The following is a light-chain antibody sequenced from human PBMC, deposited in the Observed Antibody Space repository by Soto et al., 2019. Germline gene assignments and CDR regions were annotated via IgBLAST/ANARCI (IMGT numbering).Light chain of an antibody. J-gene: IGKJ4*01. Sequence: EIVLTQSPASLSLSPGESATLSCRASQSVGGYLAWYQQKPGRAPRLLIYDASNRATGIPARFSGSGSGTDYTLTLSSLEPEDFAVYYCQQRSSWPITFGGGTKVESK. CDR2: DAS. V-gene: IGKV3-11*01. CDR1: QSVGGY. CDR3: QQRSSWPIT.